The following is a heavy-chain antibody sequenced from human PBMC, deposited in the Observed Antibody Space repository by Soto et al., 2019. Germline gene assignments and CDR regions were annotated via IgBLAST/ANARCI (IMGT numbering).Heavy chain of an antibody. Sequence: QVQLVQSGAEVKKPGSSVKVSCKASGGTFSSYTISWVRQAPGQGLEWMGRIIPILGIANYAQKFQGRVTITADKSTSTAYMELSSLRSEDTAVYYCARDSGYCSGGSCYSQGHNAFDIWGQGTMVTVSS. D-gene: IGHD2-15*01. V-gene: IGHV1-69*08. J-gene: IGHJ3*02. CDR3: ARDSGYCSGGSCYSQGHNAFDI. CDR1: GGTFSSYT. CDR2: IIPILGIA.